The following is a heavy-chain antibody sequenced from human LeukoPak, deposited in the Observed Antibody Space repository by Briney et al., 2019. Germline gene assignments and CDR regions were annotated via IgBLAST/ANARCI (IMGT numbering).Heavy chain of an antibody. J-gene: IGHJ3*01. CDR3: ARAFRPASDPHDFYDF. V-gene: IGHV3-64*02. D-gene: IGHD3-3*01. Sequence: PGGSLRLSCAASGFTFTNHPMHWVRQASGKRLQYVSAISPRGDRTWYTDSVKGRFTISRDNSKNTMYLQMGSLRPEDMGVYYCARAFRPASDPHDFYDFWGRGTTVTVSS. CDR1: GFTFTNHP. CDR2: ISPRGDRT.